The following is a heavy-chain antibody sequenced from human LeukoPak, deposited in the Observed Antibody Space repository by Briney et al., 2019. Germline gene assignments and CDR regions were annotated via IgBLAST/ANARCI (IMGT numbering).Heavy chain of an antibody. CDR3: ARGLRYFDWLLDY. J-gene: IGHJ4*02. CDR1: GFNFDDHD. D-gene: IGHD3-9*01. Sequence: TGGSLRLSCVASGFNFDDHDMSWVRQAPGKGLEWVSGINWNGGSTGYADSVKGRFTISRDNAKNPLYLQMNSLRAEDTALYYCARGLRYFDWLLDYWGQGTLVTVSS. V-gene: IGHV3-20*04. CDR2: INWNGGST.